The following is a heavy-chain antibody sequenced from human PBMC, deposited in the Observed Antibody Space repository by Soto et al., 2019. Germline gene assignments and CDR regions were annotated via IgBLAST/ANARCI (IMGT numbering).Heavy chain of an antibody. CDR3: AREDRSRPFDY. CDR1: GGSISSSNW. Sequence: QVQLQESGPGLVKPSGTLSLTCAVSGGSISSSNWWTWVRQPPGKGLEWIGEIHHSGSTNYNPSLESRVTISVDKSQNQFSLKLSTVTAADTAVYYCAREDRSRPFDYWGQGTLVTVSS. V-gene: IGHV4-4*02. CDR2: IHHSGST. J-gene: IGHJ4*02.